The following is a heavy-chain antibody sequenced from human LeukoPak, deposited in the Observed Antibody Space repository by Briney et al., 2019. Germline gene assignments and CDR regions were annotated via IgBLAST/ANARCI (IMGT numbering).Heavy chain of an antibody. CDR2: ISGSGGST. V-gene: IGHV3-23*01. Sequence: GGSLRLSCAASGFTFRSYAMSWFRQAPGKGLEWVSGISGSGGSTYYADSVKGRFTSSRDNSKNTLNLQMNSLRAEVTAVYYCAKFGSIAPGWDAFDIWGQGTMVTVSS. D-gene: IGHD6-25*01. CDR3: AKFGSIAPGWDAFDI. J-gene: IGHJ3*02. CDR1: GFTFRSYA.